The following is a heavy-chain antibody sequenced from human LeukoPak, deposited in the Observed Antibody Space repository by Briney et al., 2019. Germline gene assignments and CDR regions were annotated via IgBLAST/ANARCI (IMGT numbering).Heavy chain of an antibody. CDR3: ARGRGVN. J-gene: IGHJ4*02. CDR2: IIPIFGTA. V-gene: IGHV1-69*05. D-gene: IGHD2-8*01. Sequence: QVLEWMGRIIPIFGTANYAQKFQGRVTITTDESTSTAYMELSSLRSEDTAVYYCARGRGVNWGQGTLVTVSS.